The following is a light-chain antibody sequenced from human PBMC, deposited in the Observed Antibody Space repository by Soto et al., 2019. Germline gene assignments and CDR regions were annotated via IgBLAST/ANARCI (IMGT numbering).Light chain of an antibody. CDR3: QQLNRFT. CDR1: QGITSY. J-gene: IGKJ5*01. Sequence: QLTQSASSLSASVGDRFTITCRASQGITSYLAWYQQRPGKAPGLLIYSASTVQSGVPSRFSGSGYGTDFSLTISNLQPEDFATYYCQQLNRFTFGQGTRLEIK. V-gene: IGKV1-9*01. CDR2: SAS.